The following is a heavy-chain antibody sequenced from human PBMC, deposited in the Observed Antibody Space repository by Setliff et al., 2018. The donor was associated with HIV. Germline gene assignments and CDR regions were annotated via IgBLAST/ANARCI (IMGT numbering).Heavy chain of an antibody. CDR3: ARDRRRYDILTLHYMDV. CDR2: IKQDGSEK. D-gene: IGHD3-9*01. Sequence: PGGSLRLSCAASGFTFSSYWMSWVRQAPGKGLEWVANIKQDGSEKYYADSVRGRFTISRDNAKNSLSLQMNSLKAEDTAMYYCARDRRRYDILTLHYMDVWGKGTTVTVSS. CDR1: GFTFSSYW. J-gene: IGHJ6*03. V-gene: IGHV3-7*01.